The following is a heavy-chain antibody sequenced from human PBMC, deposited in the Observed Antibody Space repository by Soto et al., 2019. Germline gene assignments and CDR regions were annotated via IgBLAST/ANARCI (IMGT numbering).Heavy chain of an antibody. CDR2: IYHSGHT. V-gene: IGHV4-4*02. Sequence: SETLSLTCNVSGGSITNNNWWSWVRQPPGKGLEWIGAIYHSGHTSFNPSLKSRATLSLDYSDNQFSLKLTSATAADTAIYYCASIAYSASGFDYWGQGTLVTVSS. CDR3: ASIAYSASGFDY. D-gene: IGHD4-4*01. CDR1: GGSITNNNW. J-gene: IGHJ4*02.